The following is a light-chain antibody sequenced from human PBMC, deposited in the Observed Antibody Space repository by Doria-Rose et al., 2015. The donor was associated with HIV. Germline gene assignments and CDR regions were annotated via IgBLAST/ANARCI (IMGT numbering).Light chain of an antibody. CDR3: QQYYSYPPT. CDR1: QDISNY. J-gene: IGKJ1*01. V-gene: IGKV1-8*01. CDR2: AAS. Sequence: AIRMTQPPSSLSASTGDRVTITCRASQDISNYLAWYQQKPGKAPKLLIYAASTLQSGVPSRFSGGGSGTDFTLTISYLQSEDFATYYCQQYYSYPPTLGQGTKVEVK.